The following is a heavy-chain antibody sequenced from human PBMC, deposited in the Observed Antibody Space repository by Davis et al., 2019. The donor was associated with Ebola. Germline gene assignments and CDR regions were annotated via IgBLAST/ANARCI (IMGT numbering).Heavy chain of an antibody. CDR1: GGSISSYY. Sequence: SETLSLTCTVSGGSISSYYWNWIRQPAGEGLEWIGRIYTLGSANYNPSLQSRVTMSVDTSKNQFSLTLSSVTAADTAVYFCARDPGALRAFDIWGQGTMVTVSS. J-gene: IGHJ3*02. CDR3: ARDPGALRAFDI. D-gene: IGHD1-1*01. CDR2: IYTLGSA. V-gene: IGHV4-4*07.